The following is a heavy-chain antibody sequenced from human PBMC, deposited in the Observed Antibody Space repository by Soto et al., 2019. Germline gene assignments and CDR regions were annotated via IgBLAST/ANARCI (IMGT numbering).Heavy chain of an antibody. CDR2: ISYSGST. J-gene: IGHJ4*02. D-gene: IGHD4-17*01. V-gene: IGHV4-59*01. Sequence: QVQLQESGPGLVKPSETLSLTCTVSGGSISSYYWSWIRQPPGQGLEWIGYISYSGSTKYNPSLKSRVTISVDTSKNQFSLNLSSVTAAETAVYYCARGPVPVDGAYYFDQWGQGTLVSVSS. CDR3: ARGPVPVDGAYYFDQ. CDR1: GGSISSYY.